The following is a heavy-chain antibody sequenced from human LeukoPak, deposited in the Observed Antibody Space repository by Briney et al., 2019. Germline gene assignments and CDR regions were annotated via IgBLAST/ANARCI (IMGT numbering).Heavy chain of an antibody. Sequence: GGSLRLSCAASGFTFSNYALHWVRQAPGKGLEWVAVISYDDTNKYYVDSVKGRFTISRDNSKNTPYLQMNSLRAEDTAVYYCAREVQLERLGFGKEGSAFDYWGQGTLVTVSS. J-gene: IGHJ4*02. CDR3: AREVQLERLGFGKEGSAFDY. CDR2: ISYDDTNK. CDR1: GFTFSNYA. D-gene: IGHD1-1*01. V-gene: IGHV3-30*04.